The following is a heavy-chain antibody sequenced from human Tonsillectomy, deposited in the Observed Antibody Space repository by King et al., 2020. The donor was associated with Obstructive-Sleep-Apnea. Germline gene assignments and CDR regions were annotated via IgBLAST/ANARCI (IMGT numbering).Heavy chain of an antibody. V-gene: IGHV3-13*04. J-gene: IGHJ2*01. Sequence: VQLVESGGGLVQPGGSLRLSCAASGFTFSSYDMHWVRHATGKGLEWVSAIGTAGDTYYPGSVKGRFTISRENAKNSLYLQMNSLRAGDTAVYYCARTMLTGYWYFELWGRGTLVTVSS. CDR1: GFTFSSYD. CDR2: IGTAGDT. CDR3: ARTMLTGYWYFEL. D-gene: IGHD7-27*01.